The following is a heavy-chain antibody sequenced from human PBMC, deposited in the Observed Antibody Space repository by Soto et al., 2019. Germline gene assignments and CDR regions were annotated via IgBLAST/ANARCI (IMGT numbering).Heavy chain of an antibody. CDR2: ISYDGSNK. J-gene: IGHJ6*02. CDR1: GFTFSGYG. CDR3: AKNSVLSYYYYGMDV. Sequence: SLRLSCAASGFTFSGYGMHWVRQAPVKRLEWVAVISYDGSNKYYADSVKGRFTIARDNSKNTLYLQMNSLRTEDTAVYYCAKNSVLSYYYYGMDVWGQGTTVTVSS. V-gene: IGHV3-30*18.